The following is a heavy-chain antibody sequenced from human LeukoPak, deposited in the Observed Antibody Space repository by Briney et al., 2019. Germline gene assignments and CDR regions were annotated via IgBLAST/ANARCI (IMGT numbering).Heavy chain of an antibody. CDR1: GFTFSSYA. V-gene: IGHV3-23*01. CDR3: AKERITMIVEYYFDY. CDR2: ISVSGGRT. Sequence: PGGSLRLSCAASGFTFSSYAMSWVCQAPGKGLEWVSVISVSGGRTYYADSVEGRFTISRDNSKRTLYLQMNSLRAEDTAVYYCAKERITMIVEYYFDYWGRGTLVTVSS. D-gene: IGHD3-22*01. J-gene: IGHJ4*02.